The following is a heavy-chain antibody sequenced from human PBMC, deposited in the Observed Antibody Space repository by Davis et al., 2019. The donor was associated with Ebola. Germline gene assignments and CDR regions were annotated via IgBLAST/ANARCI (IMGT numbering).Heavy chain of an antibody. CDR3: VRDWDGSGSFDY. CDR2: VSTRSSYI. J-gene: IGHJ4*02. V-gene: IGHV3-21*01. Sequence: PGGSLRLSCIASGFTFSSYTMNWVRQAPGKGLEWVSSVSTRSSYIHYADSVKGRFTISRDNAKSSLYLQMNSLRAEDTAVYYCVRDWDGSGSFDYWGQGTLVTVSS. D-gene: IGHD1-26*01. CDR1: GFTFSSYT.